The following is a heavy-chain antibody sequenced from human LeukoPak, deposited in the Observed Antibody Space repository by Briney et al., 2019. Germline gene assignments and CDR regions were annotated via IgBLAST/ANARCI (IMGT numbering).Heavy chain of an antibody. CDR2: INGDGSST. CDR1: GFTLSDYW. Sequence: GSLRLSCAASGFTLSDYWMHWGRQAPGKGLVWGARINGDGSSTTYVESVRGRFTISRDNAKKTLYLQMNSLRAEDAAVYYCARDMYSMSSARGAYWGQGTLVTVSS. J-gene: IGHJ4*02. CDR3: ARDMYSMSSARGAY. D-gene: IGHD3-10*01. V-gene: IGHV3-74*01.